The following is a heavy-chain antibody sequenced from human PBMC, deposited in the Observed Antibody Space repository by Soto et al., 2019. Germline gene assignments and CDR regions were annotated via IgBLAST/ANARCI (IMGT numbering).Heavy chain of an antibody. CDR2: INHSGST. CDR3: ARESWPHAFDM. D-gene: IGHD3-10*01. J-gene: IGHJ3*02. V-gene: IGHV4-34*01. CDR1: GGSFRGDY. Sequence: PSETLSLTCAVYGGSFRGDYWSWIRQPPGKGLEWIGEINHSGSTNYNPSLKSRVTISVDTSKNQFSLKLTSMTAADTAVYYCARESWPHAFDMWGQGTMVTVSS.